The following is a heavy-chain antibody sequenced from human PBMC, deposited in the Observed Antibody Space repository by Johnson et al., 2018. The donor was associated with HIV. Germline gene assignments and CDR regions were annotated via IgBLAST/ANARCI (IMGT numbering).Heavy chain of an antibody. Sequence: EVQLVESGGDWVQRGGSLKLSCGASGFSVSNNYMNWVRQAPGKGLEWVSVIYSGGSTYYADSVRGRFTISRDNSRNTLYLQMNSLRAEDTAMYYCARDGESHQRPLGDAFDVWRQGTMVTVSA. CDR1: GFSVSNNY. D-gene: IGHD3-10*01. CDR2: IYSGGST. J-gene: IGHJ3*01. CDR3: ARDGESHQRPLGDAFDV. V-gene: IGHV3-66*01.